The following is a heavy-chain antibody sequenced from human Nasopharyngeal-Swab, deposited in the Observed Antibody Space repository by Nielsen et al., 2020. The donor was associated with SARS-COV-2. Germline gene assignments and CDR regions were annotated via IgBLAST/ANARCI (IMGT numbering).Heavy chain of an antibody. J-gene: IGHJ6*03. Sequence: WILQAAGMWLEWISLIYLCGSTNYNPSLKSRVTISVDTSKNQFSLKLSSVTAADTAVYYCARGLSGIVPAPILGLGPFYSYYYMDVWGKGTTVTVSS. D-gene: IGHD2-2*01. CDR2: IYLCGST. CDR3: ARGLSGIVPAPILGLGPFYSYYYMDV. V-gene: IGHV4-34*01.